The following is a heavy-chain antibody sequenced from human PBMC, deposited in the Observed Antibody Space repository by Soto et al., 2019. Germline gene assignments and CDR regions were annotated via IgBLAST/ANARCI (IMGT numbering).Heavy chain of an antibody. CDR3: ARGPYYDLIWKYCYMDV. CDR1: GGSISGHY. D-gene: IGHD3-16*01. V-gene: IGHV4-59*08. Sequence: QVQLQESGPGLVKPSETLSLNCSVSGGSISGHYWSWVRQTPGKGLEWIGYIYYSGSTNYNPSLKRRVTSSVDTSKLRFSLTLTSVTAADTAVYYCARGPYYDLIWKYCYMDVWGKGTTVTVSS. CDR2: IYYSGST. J-gene: IGHJ6*03.